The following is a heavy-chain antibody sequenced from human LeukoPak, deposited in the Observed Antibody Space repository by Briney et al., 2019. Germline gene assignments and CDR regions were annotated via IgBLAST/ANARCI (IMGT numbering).Heavy chain of an antibody. J-gene: IGHJ4*02. Sequence: PSETLSLTCTVSGDSISNHNYFWGWIRQPPGKGLEWIGSIHYIGSTYLNLSLKSRATVSVDTSKNHFSLKLSSVTAADTGVYYCATSVYSSGWHPFFDYWGQGAPVIVSS. CDR1: GDSISNHNYF. V-gene: IGHV4-39*02. D-gene: IGHD6-19*01. CDR3: ATSVYSSGWHPFFDY. CDR2: IHYIGST.